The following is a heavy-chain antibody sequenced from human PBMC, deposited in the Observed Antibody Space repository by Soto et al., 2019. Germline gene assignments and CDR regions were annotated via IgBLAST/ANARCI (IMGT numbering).Heavy chain of an antibody. Sequence: TSETMSLTCTFYGGKFRGFYWRWIRQPPGKGLEWIGEINHSGSTNYNPSLKSRVTISVDTSKNQFSLKLSSVTAADTAVYYCARDNRIMIPRPKGNYYFDYWGQGTLVTVSS. J-gene: IGHJ4*02. CDR3: ARDNRIMIPRPKGNYYFDY. CDR1: GGKFRGFY. V-gene: IGHV4-34*01. CDR2: INHSGST. D-gene: IGHD3-16*01.